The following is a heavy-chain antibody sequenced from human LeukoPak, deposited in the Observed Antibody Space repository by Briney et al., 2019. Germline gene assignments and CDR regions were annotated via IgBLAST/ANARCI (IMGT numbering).Heavy chain of an antibody. CDR2: IYSGGST. Sequence: QPGGSLRLSCAASGFTVSSNYMSWVRQAPGKGLEWVSVIYSGGSTYYADSVKGRFTISRDNSKNTLYLQMNSLRAEDTAVYYCAREGSIAVANYPDAFDIWGQGTMVTVSS. V-gene: IGHV3-53*01. D-gene: IGHD6-19*01. CDR3: AREGSIAVANYPDAFDI. CDR1: GFTVSSNY. J-gene: IGHJ3*02.